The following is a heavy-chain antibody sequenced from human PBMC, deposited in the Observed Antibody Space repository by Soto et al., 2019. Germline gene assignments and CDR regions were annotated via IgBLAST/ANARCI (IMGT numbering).Heavy chain of an antibody. CDR3: ARGVVRRVIIQYTSFFDY. D-gene: IGHD3-10*01. CDR2: INHSGST. CDR1: GGSFSDYY. J-gene: IGHJ4*02. V-gene: IGHV4-34*01. Sequence: SETLSLTCAVYGGSFSDYYWTWVCQAPGRGLEWIGEINHSGSTYYNPSLKSRVTISVDTSKNQFSLKLSSVTAADTAVYYCARGVVRRVIIQYTSFFDYWGQGTPVTVSS.